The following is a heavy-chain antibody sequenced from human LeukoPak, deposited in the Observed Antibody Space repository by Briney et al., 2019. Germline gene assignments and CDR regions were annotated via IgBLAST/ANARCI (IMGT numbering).Heavy chain of an antibody. CDR1: GFTFSHYG. CDR3: AKDRSGSYDHFDY. Sequence: GGSLRLSCAASGFTFSHYGMHWVRQAPGKGLEWVTLISYDGSNKKYADSVKGRFTISRDNSKNTLYLQMNSLRGEDTAVYYCAKDRSGSYDHFDYWGQGTRVTVSS. D-gene: IGHD1-26*01. CDR2: ISYDGSNK. V-gene: IGHV3-30*18. J-gene: IGHJ4*02.